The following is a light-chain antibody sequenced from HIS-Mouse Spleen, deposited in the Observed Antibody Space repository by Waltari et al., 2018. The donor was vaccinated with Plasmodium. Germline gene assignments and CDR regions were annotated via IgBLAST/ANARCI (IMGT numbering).Light chain of an antibody. CDR3: SSYAGSNNLV. CDR2: EVS. CDR1: SSDVGGYNY. J-gene: IGLJ3*02. V-gene: IGLV2-8*01. Sequence: QSALTQPPSASGSPGQSVTISCTGTSSDVGGYNYVSWYQQHPGKAPKLMIYEVSKRPSGVPYRFSCSKAGNTASLTVSGLQAEDEADYYCSSYAGSNNLVFGGGTKLTVL.